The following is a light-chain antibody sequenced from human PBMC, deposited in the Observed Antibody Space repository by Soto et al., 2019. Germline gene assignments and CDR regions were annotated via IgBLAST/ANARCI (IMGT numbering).Light chain of an antibody. CDR3: QQFGSSLYT. J-gene: IGKJ2*01. V-gene: IGKV3-20*01. Sequence: EIVLTQSPGTLSLSPGETATLSCRASQSVSSNYLAWYQQKPGQGPRLLIYSASNRAPGIPDRFSGSGSGTDFTLPISRLEPEDVAVYYCQQFGSSLYTFGQGTNVEIK. CDR1: QSVSSNY. CDR2: SAS.